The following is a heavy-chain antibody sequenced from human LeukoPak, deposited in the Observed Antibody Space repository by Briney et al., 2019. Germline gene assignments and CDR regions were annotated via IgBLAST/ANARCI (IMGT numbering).Heavy chain of an antibody. J-gene: IGHJ4*02. V-gene: IGHV3-30*03. CDR1: GFTFSSYG. Sequence: QIGGSLRLSCAASGFTFSSYGMHWVRQAPGKGLEWVAVISYDGSNKYYADSVKGRFTISRDNSKNTLYLQMNSLRAEDTAVYYCGREIQAPGKTLEYWGQGTLVTVSS. CDR2: ISYDGSNK. CDR3: GREIQAPGKTLEY.